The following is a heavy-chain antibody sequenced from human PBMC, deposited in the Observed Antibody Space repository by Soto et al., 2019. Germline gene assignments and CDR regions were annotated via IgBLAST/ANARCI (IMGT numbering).Heavy chain of an antibody. CDR2: IYHSGST. CDR1: GGSISSGGYS. D-gene: IGHD3-16*02. V-gene: IGHV4-30-2*01. CDR3: AKALGELSPESYDY. J-gene: IGHJ4*02. Sequence: SETLSLTCAVSGGSISSGGYSWSWIRQPPGKGLECIGYIYHSGSTYYNPSLKSRVTISVDRSKNQFSLKLSSVTAADTAVYYCAKALGELSPESYDYWGQGTLVTVSS.